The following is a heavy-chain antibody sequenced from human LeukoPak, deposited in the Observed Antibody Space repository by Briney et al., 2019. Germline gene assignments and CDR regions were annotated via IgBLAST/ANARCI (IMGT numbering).Heavy chain of an antibody. V-gene: IGHV1-18*01. CDR2: ISTYNGNT. J-gene: IGHJ5*02. CDR1: GYTFTGHG. CDR3: ARDRGIAEADSFDP. Sequence: GASVKVSCKASGYTFTGHGLSWVRQAPGQGLEWMGWISTYNGNTNYAQKFQGRVTVTTDTSTSTAFMELRSLRSDDTAVYYCARDRGIAEADSFDPWGQGTLVTVSS. D-gene: IGHD6-13*01.